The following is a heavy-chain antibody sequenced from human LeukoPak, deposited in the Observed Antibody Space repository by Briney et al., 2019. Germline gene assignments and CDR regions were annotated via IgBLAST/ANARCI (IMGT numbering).Heavy chain of an antibody. V-gene: IGHV3-7*01. D-gene: IGHD4-23*01. Sequence: GGSLRLSCAASGFTFSSYWMSWVRQAPGKGLEWVANIKQDGSEKYYVDSVKGRFTISRDNAKNSLYLQMNSLRAEDTAVYYCARGPDYRGNYYMDVWGKGTTVTVSS. CDR3: ARGPDYRGNYYMDV. J-gene: IGHJ6*03. CDR1: GFTFSSYW. CDR2: IKQDGSEK.